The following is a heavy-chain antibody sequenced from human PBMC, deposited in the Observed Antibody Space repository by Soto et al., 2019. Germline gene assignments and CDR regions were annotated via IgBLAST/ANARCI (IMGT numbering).Heavy chain of an antibody. CDR3: ASVRGGYYYAMDV. D-gene: IGHD3-10*02. Sequence: QVQLQESGPGLVKPSGTLSLTCAVSGGSISSSNWWSWVRQPPGKGLDWIGEIYHSGSTNYNPSLKRRVTISVDKSKNQFSLKLSSVTAADTAVYYCASVRGGYYYAMDVWGQGTTVTVSS. J-gene: IGHJ6*02. CDR1: GGSISSSNW. CDR2: IYHSGST. V-gene: IGHV4-4*02.